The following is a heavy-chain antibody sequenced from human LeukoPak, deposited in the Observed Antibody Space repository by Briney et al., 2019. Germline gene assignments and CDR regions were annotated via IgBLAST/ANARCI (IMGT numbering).Heavy chain of an antibody. J-gene: IGHJ4*02. Sequence: GGSLRLSCAASGFTFSSYGMSWVRQAPGKGLEWVSAISGSGGSTYYADSVKGRFTISRDNSKNTLYLQMNSLRAEDTAVYYCAKGSYYFHYFDYWGQGTLVTVSS. CDR3: AKGSYYFHYFDY. CDR2: ISGSGGST. CDR1: GFTFSSYG. V-gene: IGHV3-23*01. D-gene: IGHD1-26*01.